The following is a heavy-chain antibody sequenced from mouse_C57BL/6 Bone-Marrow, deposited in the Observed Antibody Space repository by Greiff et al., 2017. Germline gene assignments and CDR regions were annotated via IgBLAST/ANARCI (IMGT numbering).Heavy chain of an antibody. CDR1: GFTFRSFG. D-gene: IGHD3-2*02. Sequence: EVMLVESGGGLVQPGGSRKLSCAASGFTFRSFGMHWVRQAPEKGLEWVAYISSGSSTICYADTVKGRLPISRDNPKSTLFLQMTSLRSEDTAMYYCARWAGRGAMDYWGQGTSVTDSS. J-gene: IGHJ4*01. V-gene: IGHV5-17*02. CDR2: ISSGSSTI. CDR3: ARWAGRGAMDY.